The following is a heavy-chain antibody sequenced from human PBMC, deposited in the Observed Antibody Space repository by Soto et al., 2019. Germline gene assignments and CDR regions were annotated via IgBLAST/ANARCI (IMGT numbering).Heavy chain of an antibody. Sequence: ASVKVSCKASGYTFTSYYMHWVLQAPGQGLEWMGIISPSGGSTSYAQKFQGRVTMTRDTSTSTVYMELSSLRSEDTAVYYCARDEAMWDTAMAPWYWGQGTLVTVSS. V-gene: IGHV1-46*01. CDR2: ISPSGGST. CDR3: ARDEAMWDTAMAPWY. CDR1: GYTFTSYY. J-gene: IGHJ4*02. D-gene: IGHD5-18*01.